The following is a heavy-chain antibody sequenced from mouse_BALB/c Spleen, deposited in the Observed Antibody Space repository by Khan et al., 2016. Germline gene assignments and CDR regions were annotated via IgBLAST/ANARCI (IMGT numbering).Heavy chain of an antibody. CDR2: INPNNGGT. CDR1: GYTFTDYN. CDR3: ARKEYGNYGFAY. J-gene: IGHJ3*01. V-gene: IGHV1-18*01. Sequence: VQLQQPGPELVKPGASVKIPCKASGYTFTDYNIDWVKQSHGKSLEWIGDINPNNGGTVYNQKFKGKATLTVDTSSSTAYMELRSLASEDTAVYYCARKEYGNYGFAYWGQGTLVTVSA. D-gene: IGHD2-10*02.